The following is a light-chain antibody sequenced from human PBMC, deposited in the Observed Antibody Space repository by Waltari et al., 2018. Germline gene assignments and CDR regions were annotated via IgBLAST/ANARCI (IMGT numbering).Light chain of an antibody. CDR3: AAWDDSLSGPV. J-gene: IGLJ3*02. V-gene: IGLV1-47*01. CDR2: RSN. Sequence: QSVLTQPPSASGTPGQRVTISCSGSSSDIGSTYVYWYQQLPGTAPKLLIYRSNQRPSGVPYRCSGSRSGPAASLAIGGLRSEDEADYHCAAWDDSLSGPVFGGGTKLTVL. CDR1: SSDIGSTY.